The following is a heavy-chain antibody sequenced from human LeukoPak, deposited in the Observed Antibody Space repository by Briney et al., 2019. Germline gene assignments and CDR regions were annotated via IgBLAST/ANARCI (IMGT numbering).Heavy chain of an antibody. D-gene: IGHD2-2*01. CDR1: GGTFSSYA. J-gene: IGHJ5*02. CDR3: ARDRIVPAAMFPLDP. Sequence: SVKVSCKASGGTFSSYAISWVRQAPGQGLEWMGGIIPIFGTANYAQKFQSRVTITTDESTSTAYMELSSLRSEDTAVYYCARDRIVPAAMFPLDPWGQGTLVTVSS. V-gene: IGHV1-69*05. CDR2: IIPIFGTA.